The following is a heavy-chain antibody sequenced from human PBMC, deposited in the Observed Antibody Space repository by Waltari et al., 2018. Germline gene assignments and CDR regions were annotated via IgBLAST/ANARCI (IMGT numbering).Heavy chain of an antibody. CDR3: ARDRRSGSYPLNY. D-gene: IGHD1-26*01. J-gene: IGHJ4*02. CDR1: AYTFTGYY. Sequence: QVQLVQSGAEVKKPGASVKVSCKASAYTFTGYYMPLVRQAPGQGLEWMGRINPNSGGTNYAQKFQGRVTMTRDTSISTAYMELSRLRSDDTAVYYCARDRRSGSYPLNYWGQGTLVTVSS. CDR2: INPNSGGT. V-gene: IGHV1-2*06.